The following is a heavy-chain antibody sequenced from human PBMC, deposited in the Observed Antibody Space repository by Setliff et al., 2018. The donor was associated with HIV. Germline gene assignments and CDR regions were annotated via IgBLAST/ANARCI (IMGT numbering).Heavy chain of an antibody. CDR3: ARRIAMAQSYYYYGMDV. CDR2: VDPEDGET. CDR1: GYTFTDYY. J-gene: IGHJ6*02. V-gene: IGHV1-69-2*01. D-gene: IGHD5-18*01. Sequence: GASVKVSCKASGYTFTDYYIHWVQQAPGKGLEWMGRVDPEDGETVYAEKFQGRVTITADTSTDTAYMELSSLRSEDTAVYYCARRIAMAQSYYYYGMDVWGQGTTVTVSS.